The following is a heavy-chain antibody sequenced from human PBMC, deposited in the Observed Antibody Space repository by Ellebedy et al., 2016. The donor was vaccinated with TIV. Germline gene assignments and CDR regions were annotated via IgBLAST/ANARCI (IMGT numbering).Heavy chain of an antibody. CDR3: ARDLETGGIDY. CDR2: IWYDGSNK. CDR1: GFTFSSYG. J-gene: IGHJ4*02. V-gene: IGHV3-33*01. Sequence: GESLKISCAASGFTFSSYGMHWVRQAPGKGLEWVAVIWYDGSNKYYADSVKGRFTISRDNSKNTLYLQMNGLRAEDTAVYYCARDLETGGIDYWGQGTLVTVSS. D-gene: IGHD7-27*01.